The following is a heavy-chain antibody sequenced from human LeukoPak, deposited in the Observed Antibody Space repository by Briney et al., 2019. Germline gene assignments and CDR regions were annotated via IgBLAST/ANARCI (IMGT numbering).Heavy chain of an antibody. V-gene: IGHV3-30*02. Sequence: GGSLRLSCAASGFTFSSYDMHWVRQAPGKGLEWVAFIRYDGSNKYYADSVKGRFTISRDNSKNTLYLQMNSLRAEDTGVYNCAKDAAQYCSGGSCYAYWGQGTLVTVSS. D-gene: IGHD2-15*01. J-gene: IGHJ4*02. CDR3: AKDAAQYCSGGSCYAY. CDR2: IRYDGSNK. CDR1: GFTFSSYD.